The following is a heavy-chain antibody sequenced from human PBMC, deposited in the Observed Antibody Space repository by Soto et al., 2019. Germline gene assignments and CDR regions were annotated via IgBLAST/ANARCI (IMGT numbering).Heavy chain of an antibody. V-gene: IGHV1-69*01. CDR3: ATGTAGDSSGYWVY. CDR2: IIPVLGTE. CDR1: GGTISSYA. Sequence: QVQLVQSGAEVKKPGSSVKVSCRASGGTISSYAINWVRQAPGQGLEWMGGIIPVLGTEDYSQKFQGRVTITADESTSTAYMELSSLRSEDAAVYYCATGTAGDSSGYWVYWGQGTLVTVSS. D-gene: IGHD3-22*01. J-gene: IGHJ4*02.